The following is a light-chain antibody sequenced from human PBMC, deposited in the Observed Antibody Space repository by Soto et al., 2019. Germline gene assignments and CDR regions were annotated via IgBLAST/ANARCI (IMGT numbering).Light chain of an antibody. Sequence: QSALTQPASVSGSPGQSITISCTGTSSDVGGYNYVSWYQQHPGKAPKLMIYDVSNRPSGVSNRFSGSKSGNTASLPISGLHDEDEADYYCSSYTSSSIYVFGTGTKLTVL. V-gene: IGLV2-14*01. CDR2: DVS. J-gene: IGLJ1*01. CDR1: SSDVGGYNY. CDR3: SSYTSSSIYV.